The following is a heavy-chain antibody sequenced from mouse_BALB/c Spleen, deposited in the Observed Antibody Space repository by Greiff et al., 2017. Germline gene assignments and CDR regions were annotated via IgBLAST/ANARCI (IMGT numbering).Heavy chain of an antibody. CDR1: GYTFTSYY. CDR2: INPSNGGT. Sequence: VQLQQSGAELVKPGASVKLSCKASGYTFTSYYMYWVKQRPGQGLEWIGGINPSNGGTNFNEKFKSKATLTVDKSSSTAYMQLSSLTSEDSAVYYCTRWGGREGFAYWGQGTLVTVSA. V-gene: IGHV1S81*02. D-gene: IGHD3-3*01. CDR3: TRWGGREGFAY. J-gene: IGHJ3*01.